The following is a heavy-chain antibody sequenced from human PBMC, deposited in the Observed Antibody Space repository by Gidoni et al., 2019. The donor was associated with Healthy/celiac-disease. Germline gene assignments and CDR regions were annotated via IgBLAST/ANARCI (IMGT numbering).Heavy chain of an antibody. CDR1: GFTFSSYW. V-gene: IGHV3-74*01. J-gene: IGHJ4*02. Sequence: EVQLVESGGGLVQPGGSLRLACAAPGFTFSSYWMHWVRQAPGKGLVWVSRINSDGSSTSYADSVKGRFTISRDNAKNTLYLQMNSLRAEDTAGYYCAREAAAGEDFDYWGQGTLVTVSS. CDR2: INSDGSST. CDR3: AREAAAGEDFDY. D-gene: IGHD6-13*01.